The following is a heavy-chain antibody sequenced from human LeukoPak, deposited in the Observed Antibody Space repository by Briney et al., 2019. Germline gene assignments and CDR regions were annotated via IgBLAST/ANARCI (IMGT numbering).Heavy chain of an antibody. CDR2: INAGNGNT. D-gene: IGHD5-12*01. V-gene: IGHV1-3*01. CDR3: ARHQGYSGYDFYFDY. Sequence: GASVKVSCKASGYAFINYAIQWVRQAPGQGLGWMGWINAGNGNTKYSQKFQGRVTITRDTSASTAYMELSSLRSEDTAVYYCARHQGYSGYDFYFDYWGQGTLVTVSS. CDR1: GYAFINYA. J-gene: IGHJ4*02.